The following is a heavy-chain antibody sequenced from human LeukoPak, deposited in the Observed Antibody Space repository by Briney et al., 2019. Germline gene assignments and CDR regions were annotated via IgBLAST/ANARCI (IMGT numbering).Heavy chain of an antibody. CDR2: RWYEGSNK. D-gene: IGHD2-15*01. CDR1: GFSFSSYG. V-gene: IGHV3-33*01. CDR3: ARDTGFCSGGSCYSGGFDP. J-gene: IGHJ5*02. Sequence: PGGSLRLSCAASGFSFSSYGMHWVRQAPGKGLEWLEVRWYEGSNKYYVDSVQGRFTISRDNSKNTLYLQMNSLRAEDTAVYYCARDTGFCSGGSCYSGGFDPWGQGTLVTVSS.